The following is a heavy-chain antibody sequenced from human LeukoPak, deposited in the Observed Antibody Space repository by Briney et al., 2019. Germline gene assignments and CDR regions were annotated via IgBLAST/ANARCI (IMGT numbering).Heavy chain of an antibody. CDR3: ARGSSVFGVAEYYYGMDV. D-gene: IGHD3-3*01. CDR1: GFTFSSYG. V-gene: IGHV3-33*01. CDR2: IWYDGSNK. J-gene: IGHJ6*02. Sequence: GGSLRLSCAASGFTFSSYGMHWVRQAPGKGLEWVAVIWYDGSNKYYADSVKGRFTISRDNSKNTLYLQMNSLRAEDTAVYYCARGSSVFGVAEYYYGMDVWGQGTTVTVSS.